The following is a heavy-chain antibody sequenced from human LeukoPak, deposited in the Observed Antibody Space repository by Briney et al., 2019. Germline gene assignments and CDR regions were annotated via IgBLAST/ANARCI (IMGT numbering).Heavy chain of an antibody. D-gene: IGHD2-2*02. CDR3: ARQVVPAAILEDY. V-gene: IGHV5-51*01. CDR1: GYSFTSYW. Sequence: GESLKISCKGSGYSFTSYWIGWVRQMPGKGLERMGIIYPGDSDTRYSPSFQGQVTISADKSISTAYLQWSSLKASDTAMYYCARQVVPAAILEDYWGQGTLVTVSS. J-gene: IGHJ4*02. CDR2: IYPGDSDT.